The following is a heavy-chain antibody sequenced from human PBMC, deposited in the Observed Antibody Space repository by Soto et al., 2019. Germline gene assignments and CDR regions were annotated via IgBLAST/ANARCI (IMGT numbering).Heavy chain of an antibody. J-gene: IGHJ6*02. CDR3: ARDGVRARGDYYYGMDV. CDR2: IYYSGST. Sequence: TLSLTCTVSVGSISSGGYYWSWVRQHPGKGLEWIGYIYYSGSTYYNPSLKSRVTISVDTSKNQFSLKLSSVTAADTAVYYCARDGVRARGDYYYGMDVWGQGTTVTV. CDR1: VGSISSGGYY. V-gene: IGHV4-31*03. D-gene: IGHD3-10*02.